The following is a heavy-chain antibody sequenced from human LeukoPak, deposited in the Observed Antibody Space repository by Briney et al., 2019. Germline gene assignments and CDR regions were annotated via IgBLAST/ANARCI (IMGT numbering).Heavy chain of an antibody. J-gene: IGHJ6*02. CDR3: ARVGRNYYGMDV. V-gene: IGHV4-59*01. Sequence: SETLSLTCTVPGGSISSYYWSWIRQPPGKGLEWIGYIYYSGSTNYNPSLKSRVTISVDTSKNQFSLKLSSVTAADTAVYYCARVGRNYYGMDVWGQGTTVTVSS. CDR1: GGSISSYY. CDR2: IYYSGST. D-gene: IGHD2-15*01.